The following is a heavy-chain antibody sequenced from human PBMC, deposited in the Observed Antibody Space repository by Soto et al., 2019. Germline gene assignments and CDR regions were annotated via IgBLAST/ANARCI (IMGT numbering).Heavy chain of an antibody. CDR2: ISYDGSNK. D-gene: IGHD1-7*01. J-gene: IGHJ4*02. Sequence: GSLRLSCAASGFTFSSYAMHWVRQAPGKGLEWVAVISYDGSNKYYADSVKGRFTISRDNSKNTLYLQMNSLRAEDTAVYYCASSILPTGTTSGPFDYWGQGTLVTVSS. V-gene: IGHV3-30-3*01. CDR3: ASSILPTGTTSGPFDY. CDR1: GFTFSSYA.